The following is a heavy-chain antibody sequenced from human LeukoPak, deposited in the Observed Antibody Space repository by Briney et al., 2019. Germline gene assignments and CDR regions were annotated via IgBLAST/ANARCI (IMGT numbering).Heavy chain of an antibody. CDR2: IYYSGST. Sequence: NPSETLSLTCTVSGGSISSSSYYWGWIRQPPGKGLEWIGSIYYSGSTYYNPSLKSRVTISVDTSKNQFSLKLSSVTAADTAVYYCARDGDYGSGSYYPPPLYYFDYWGRGTLVTVSS. J-gene: IGHJ4*02. V-gene: IGHV4-39*07. D-gene: IGHD3-10*01. CDR3: ARDGDYGSGSYYPPPLYYFDY. CDR1: GGSISSSSYY.